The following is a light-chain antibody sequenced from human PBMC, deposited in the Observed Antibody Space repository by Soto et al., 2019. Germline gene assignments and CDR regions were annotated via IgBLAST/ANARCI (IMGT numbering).Light chain of an antibody. Sequence: DIQMTQSPSTLSASVRDRVTIIWRASQTISSWLAWFQQRPGRAPKFLIYKASSLKNGVPLRFSGSGSGTEFTLTISSLQPEDFATYYCQHYNSYSEAFGQGTKV. V-gene: IGKV1-5*03. CDR1: QTISSW. CDR2: KAS. J-gene: IGKJ1*01. CDR3: QHYNSYSEA.